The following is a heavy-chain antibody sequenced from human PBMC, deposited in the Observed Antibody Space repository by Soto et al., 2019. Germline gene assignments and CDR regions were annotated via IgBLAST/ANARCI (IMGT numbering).Heavy chain of an antibody. CDR2: ISYDGSNK. V-gene: IGHV3-30*18. CDR1: GFTFSSYG. D-gene: IGHD4-17*01. Sequence: QVQLVESGGGVVQPGRSLRLSCAASGFTFSSYGMHWVRQAPGKGLEWVAVISYDGSNKYYADSVKGRFTISRDNSNNTLYLQMNSLRAEDTAVYYCANLPQGYGVDFDYWGQGTLVTVSS. J-gene: IGHJ4*02. CDR3: ANLPQGYGVDFDY.